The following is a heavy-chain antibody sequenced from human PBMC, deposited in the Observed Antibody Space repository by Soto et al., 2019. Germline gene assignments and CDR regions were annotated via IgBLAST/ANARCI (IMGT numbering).Heavy chain of an antibody. D-gene: IGHD6-19*01. CDR3: AKDQDTSGWYKWSWFDP. CDR1: GFTFSSYG. CDR2: ISYDGRNK. Sequence: HPGGSLRLSCAAPGFTFSSYGMDWVRQAPGKGLEWVSFISYDGRNKDYADSVKGRFTISRDNSKNTLYLQMNSLRAEDTAVYYCAKDQDTSGWYKWSWFDPWGQGTLVTVSS. V-gene: IGHV3-30*18. J-gene: IGHJ5*02.